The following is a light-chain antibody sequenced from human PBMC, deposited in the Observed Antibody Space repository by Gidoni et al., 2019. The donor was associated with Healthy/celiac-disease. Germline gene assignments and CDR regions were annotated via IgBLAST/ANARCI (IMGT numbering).Light chain of an antibody. Sequence: AIQLTQSASSLCASVGDRVTITCRASQGSRKDLGWYQQKPGKAPKLLIYAASSLQSGVPSRFIGSGSGTDFTLTISSLQPEDFATYYCLQDYNYPITFGQGPRLEIK. J-gene: IGKJ5*01. V-gene: IGKV1-6*01. CDR2: AAS. CDR1: QGSRKD. CDR3: LQDYNYPIT.